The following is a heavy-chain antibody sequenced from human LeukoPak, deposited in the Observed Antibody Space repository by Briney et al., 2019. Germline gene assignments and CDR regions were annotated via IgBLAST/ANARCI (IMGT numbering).Heavy chain of an antibody. CDR2: IKSKNVGGTT. CDR3: TSHAALDP. CDR1: GFTFNNAW. J-gene: IGHJ5*02. Sequence: GGSLRLSCAASGFTFNNAWMNWVRQAPGQGLEWVGRIKSKNVGGTTDYAAPVKGRFTISRDDSKNTVYLQMNSLKIEDTAVYYCTSHAALDPWGQGTLVTVSS. V-gene: IGHV3-15*01.